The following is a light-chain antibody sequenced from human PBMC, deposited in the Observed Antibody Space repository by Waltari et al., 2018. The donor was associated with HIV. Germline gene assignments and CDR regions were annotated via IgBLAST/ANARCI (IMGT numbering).Light chain of an antibody. CDR3: QQYNNFPLT. J-gene: IGKJ4*01. Sequence: DIAMTQSPATLSVSPGERATLSCRASQSISSNLAWYQQKPGQAPRPLIYRASSRATGIPARFSGSRSGTEFTLTISNVQSEDFALYYCQQYNNFPLTFGGGTKVEIK. V-gene: IGKV3-15*01. CDR1: QSISSN. CDR2: RAS.